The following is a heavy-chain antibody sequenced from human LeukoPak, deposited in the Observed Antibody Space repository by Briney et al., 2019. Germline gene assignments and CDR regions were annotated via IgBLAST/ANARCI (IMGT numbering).Heavy chain of an antibody. CDR2: INRDGSST. Sequence: PGGSLRLSCAASGFTFSSSWMHWVRQAPGKGLLWVSRINRDGSSTTYADSVKGRFTTSRDNAKNTLYLQMDSLRDDDTAVYYCARDPGYESWSPFWGGMDVWGNGTTVIVSS. V-gene: IGHV3-74*01. CDR1: GFTFSSSW. D-gene: IGHD3-16*01. J-gene: IGHJ6*04. CDR3: ARDPGYESWSPFWGGMDV.